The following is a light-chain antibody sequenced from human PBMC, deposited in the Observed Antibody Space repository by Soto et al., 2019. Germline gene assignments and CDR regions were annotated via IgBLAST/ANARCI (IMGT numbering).Light chain of an antibody. V-gene: IGKV3-20*01. J-gene: IGKJ4*01. CDR3: QQYHNSPLT. CDR1: QSVSSNY. Sequence: EIVLTQSPGTLSLSPGERAILSCRASQSVSSNYVAWYQQKPGQAPRLLIYGASIRATGIPDRFSGSGSGTDFTLTISRLEPEDFAVYYCQQYHNSPLTFGGGTKVDIK. CDR2: GAS.